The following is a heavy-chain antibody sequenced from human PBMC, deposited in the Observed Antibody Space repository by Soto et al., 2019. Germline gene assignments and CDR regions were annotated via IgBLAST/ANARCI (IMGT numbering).Heavy chain of an antibody. V-gene: IGHV3-30*03. Sequence: QVLLVESGGGVVQPGRSLRLSCADSGCPFTTYGMHWVREGRGKGLEWAAVISYDGSNTYYADSVKGRFTISRDNSKNTLYLQMNSLRTEDTAVYYCVGGQYYFDYRGQGTLVTVSS. D-gene: IGHD3-10*01. CDR3: VGGQYYFDY. CDR1: GCPFTTYG. J-gene: IGHJ4*02. CDR2: ISYDGSNT.